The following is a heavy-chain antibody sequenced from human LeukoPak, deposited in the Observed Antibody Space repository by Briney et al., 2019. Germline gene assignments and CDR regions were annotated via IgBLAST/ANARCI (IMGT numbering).Heavy chain of an antibody. D-gene: IGHD2-2*01. CDR3: ARGLTLLGYCSSTSCLMNY. Sequence: GGSLRLSCAVSGFTLSSYWMHWVRQAPGKELVWVSRIDSDGSTTDYADSVKGRFTISRDNANNTLYLQMNSLRAEDAGVYYCARGLTLLGYCSSTSCLMNYWGQGTLVTVSS. CDR1: GFTLSSYW. V-gene: IGHV3-74*01. J-gene: IGHJ4*02. CDR2: IDSDGSTT.